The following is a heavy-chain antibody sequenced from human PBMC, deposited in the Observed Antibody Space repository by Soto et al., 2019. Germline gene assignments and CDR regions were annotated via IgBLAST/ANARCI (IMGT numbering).Heavy chain of an antibody. J-gene: IGHJ4*02. CDR3: AGWGIAAGDY. CDR2: IWYDGSNK. Sequence: QVQLVESGGGVVQPGRSLRLSCAASGFTFSSYGMHWVRQTPGKGLEWVAVIWYDGSNKYYADSVKGRFTISRDNSKNTLYLQMNSLRAEDTAVYYCAGWGIAAGDYWGQGTLVTVSS. D-gene: IGHD6-13*01. CDR1: GFTFSSYG. V-gene: IGHV3-33*01.